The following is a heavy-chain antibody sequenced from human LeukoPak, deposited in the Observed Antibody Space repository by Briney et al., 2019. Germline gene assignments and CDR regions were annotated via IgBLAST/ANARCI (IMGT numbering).Heavy chain of an antibody. CDR1: GGTFSSYA. D-gene: IGHD3-3*01. CDR2: IIPIFGTA. CDR3: ARTIGYYYYYYGMDV. J-gene: IGHJ6*02. Sequence: SVKVSGKASGGTFSSYAISWVRQAPGQGLEWMGGIIPIFGTANYAQKFQGRVTITADESTSTAYMELSSLRSEDTAVYYCARTIGYYYYYYGMDVWGQGTTVTVSS. V-gene: IGHV1-69*13.